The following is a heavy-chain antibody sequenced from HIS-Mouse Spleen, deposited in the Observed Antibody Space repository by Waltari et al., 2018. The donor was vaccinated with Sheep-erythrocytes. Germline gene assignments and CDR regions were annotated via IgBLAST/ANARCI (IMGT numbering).Heavy chain of an antibody. J-gene: IGHJ4*02. CDR1: GGSISSGDYY. CDR3: ARAPYYYDSSGYYYFDY. CDR2: IYYSGRT. Sequence: QVQLQESGPGLVKPSQTLSLTCTVSGGSISSGDYYWSWIRQPPGKGLEWIGDIYYSGRTSYHPSLKSRVTISVDTSKNQFSLKLSSVTAADTAVYYCARAPYYYDSSGYYYFDYWGQGTLVTVSS. V-gene: IGHV4-30-4*01. D-gene: IGHD3-22*01.